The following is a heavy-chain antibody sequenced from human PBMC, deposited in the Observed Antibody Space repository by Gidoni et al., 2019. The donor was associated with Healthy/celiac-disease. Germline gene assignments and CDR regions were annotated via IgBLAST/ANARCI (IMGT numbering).Heavy chain of an antibody. J-gene: IGHJ4*02. D-gene: IGHD3-10*01. V-gene: IGHV4-39*01. CDR1: GGTISSSSYY. Sequence: QLQLQESGPGLVKPSETLSLTCTVSGGTISSSSYYWGWIRQSQGKGLEWIGSIYFRGSTYYNPSLKSRVTISVDTSKNQFSLKLSSVTAADTAVYYCARQELLWFGEPSGYFDYWGQGTLVTVSS. CDR2: IYFRGST. CDR3: ARQELLWFGEPSGYFDY.